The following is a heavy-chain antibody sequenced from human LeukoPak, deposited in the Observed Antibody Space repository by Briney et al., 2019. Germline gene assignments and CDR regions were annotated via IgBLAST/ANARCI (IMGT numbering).Heavy chain of an antibody. CDR3: AREQGICSSTSCYTGDFDY. CDR1: GFIFTDYW. D-gene: IGHD2-2*02. Sequence: GGSLRLSCAASGFIFTDYWMHWVRQAPGKELVWVARIRGDGRATTYADSVKGRFTISRDNAKNSLYLQMNSLRAEDTAVYYCAREQGICSSTSCYTGDFDYWGQGTLVTVSS. J-gene: IGHJ4*02. V-gene: IGHV3-74*01. CDR2: IRGDGRAT.